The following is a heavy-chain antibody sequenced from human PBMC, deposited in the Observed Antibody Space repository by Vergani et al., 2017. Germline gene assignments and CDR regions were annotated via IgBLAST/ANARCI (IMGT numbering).Heavy chain of an antibody. Sequence: LVESGGGLVQPGGSLRLSCAASSFSVSSHYMTWVRQAPGKGLEWVSTLSASDRRTHYADSVKGRFTISRDNSKNTLFLHMNSLRPEDTAVYYCAKVGRSEVAGTFGAFDIWGQGTVVIVSS. J-gene: IGHJ3*02. D-gene: IGHD6-19*01. CDR3: AKVGRSEVAGTFGAFDI. CDR1: SFSVSSHY. V-gene: IGHV3-23*04. CDR2: LSASDRRT.